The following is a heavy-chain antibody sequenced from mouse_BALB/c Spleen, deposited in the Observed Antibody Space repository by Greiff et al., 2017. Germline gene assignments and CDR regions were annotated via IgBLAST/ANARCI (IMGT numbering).Heavy chain of an antibody. V-gene: IGHV1S56*01. CDR3: ARRYSSGYVRFAY. D-gene: IGHD3-1*01. CDR2: IYPGDGST. CDR1: GYTFTSYD. J-gene: IGHJ3*01. Sequence: QVQLKQSGPELVKPGASVKISCKASGYTFTSYDINWVKQRPGKGLEWIGWIYPGDGSTKYNENFKGKATLTADKSSSTAYMQLSSLTSENAAVYFGARRYSSGYVRFAYWGQGTLVTVSA.